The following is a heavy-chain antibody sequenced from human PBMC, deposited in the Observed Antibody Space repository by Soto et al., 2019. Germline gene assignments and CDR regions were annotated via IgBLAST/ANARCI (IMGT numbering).Heavy chain of an antibody. V-gene: IGHV1-3*01. CDR2: INGGNGDT. J-gene: IGHJ4*02. D-gene: IGHD2-2*01. Sequence: QVQLVQSGAEVKKPGASVKVSCKASGYTFTGYAIHWVRQAPGQRHEWMGWINGGNGDTKYSQKFQGRVTITRDISASTAYMELTSLGSEDTAVYHCARGYCSSTSCQYYFDFWGQGTLVTVSS. CDR1: GYTFTGYA. CDR3: ARGYCSSTSCQYYFDF.